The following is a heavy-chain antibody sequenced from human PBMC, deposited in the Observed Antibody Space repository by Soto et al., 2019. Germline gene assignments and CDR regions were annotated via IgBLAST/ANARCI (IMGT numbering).Heavy chain of an antibody. Sequence: QMQLVESGGGVVRPGRSLRLSCAASGFMFSNYAVHWVRQAPGKGLEWVSIISFDGSNKYYADSVKGRFTVSRDDSKDTVYLQMNSLSAEDTAVYFCASCNADCYRDAFHRWGRGTMVTVSS. D-gene: IGHD2-21*02. V-gene: IGHV3-30-3*01. J-gene: IGHJ3*02. CDR2: ISFDGSNK. CDR3: ASCNADCYRDAFHR. CDR1: GFMFSNYA.